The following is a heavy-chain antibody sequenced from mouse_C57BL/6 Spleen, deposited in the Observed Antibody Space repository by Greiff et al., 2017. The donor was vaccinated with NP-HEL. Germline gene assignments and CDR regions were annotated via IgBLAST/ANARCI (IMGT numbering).Heavy chain of an antibody. D-gene: IGHD2-4*01. CDR1: GYAFSSYW. CDR3: ARARIYYDYDGYAMDY. CDR2: IYPGDGDT. J-gene: IGHJ4*01. Sequence: VQLQQSGAELVKPGASVKISCKASGYAFSSYWMNWVKQRPGKGLEWIGQIYPGDGDTNYNGKFKGKATLTADKSSSTAYMQLSSLTSEDSAVYFCARARIYYDYDGYAMDYWGQGTSVTVSS. V-gene: IGHV1-80*01.